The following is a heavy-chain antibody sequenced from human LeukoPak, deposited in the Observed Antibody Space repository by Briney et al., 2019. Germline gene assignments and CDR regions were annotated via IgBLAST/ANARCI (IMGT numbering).Heavy chain of an antibody. J-gene: IGHJ3*02. CDR3: ARLYRGWNYPDDAFDI. Sequence: ASVKVSCKASGYTFTSYDINWVRQATGQGLEWMGWMNPNSGNTGYAQKFQGRVTMTRDTSISTAYMELSRLRSDDTAVYYCARLYRGWNYPDDAFDIWGQGTMVTVSS. CDR1: GYTFTSYD. D-gene: IGHD1-7*01. V-gene: IGHV1-8*01. CDR2: MNPNSGNT.